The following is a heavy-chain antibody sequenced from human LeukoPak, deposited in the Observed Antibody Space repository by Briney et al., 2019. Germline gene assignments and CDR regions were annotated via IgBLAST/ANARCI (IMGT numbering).Heavy chain of an antibody. Sequence: SETLSLTCTVSGGSISGYYWSWIWQPPGKGLEWIGYIYYSGTTYYNPSLKSRVTMSVDTSKNQFSLKLSSVTAADTAVYYCARDPHYYGSGNWFDPWGQGTLVTVSS. CDR3: ARDPHYYGSGNWFDP. V-gene: IGHV4-59*12. D-gene: IGHD3-10*01. CDR1: GGSISGYY. CDR2: IYYSGTT. J-gene: IGHJ5*02.